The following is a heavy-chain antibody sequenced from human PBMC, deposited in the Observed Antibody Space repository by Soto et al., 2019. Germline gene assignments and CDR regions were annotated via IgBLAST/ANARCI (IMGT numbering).Heavy chain of an antibody. D-gene: IGHD2-2*01. CDR3: ATVPAATRGDWFDP. J-gene: IGHJ5*02. Sequence: ASVKVSCKVSGYTLTELSMHWVRQAPGKGLEWMGGFDPEDGETIYAQKFQGRVTMTEDTSTDTAYMELSSLRSEDTAVYYCATVPAATRGDWFDPWGQGTLVTVSS. CDR1: GYTLTELS. V-gene: IGHV1-24*01. CDR2: FDPEDGET.